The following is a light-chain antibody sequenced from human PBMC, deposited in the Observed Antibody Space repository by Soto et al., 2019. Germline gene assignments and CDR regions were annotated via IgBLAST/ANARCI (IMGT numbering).Light chain of an antibody. J-gene: IGKJ4*01. CDR3: QHSKTWPLT. CDR1: QSISNK. Sequence: EIVMTQSPATLSVSPAEGATLSFRSSQSISNKLAWYQQKPGQAPRLLIFCASIRATGIPARFSGSGSGTDFAPTLSSLQSEYFAIYYWQHSKTWPLTFGGVTMVEIK. CDR2: CAS. V-gene: IGKV3-15*01.